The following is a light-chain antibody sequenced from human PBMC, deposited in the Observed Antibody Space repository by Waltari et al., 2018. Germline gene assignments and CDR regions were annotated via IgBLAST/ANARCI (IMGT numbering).Light chain of an antibody. CDR3: QQYYNWPPIT. J-gene: IGKJ4*01. CDR1: QTVKTN. Sequence: EVVITQSPGTLSVSLGEGDTLSCRASQTVKTNLAWYQQKPGQAPRLLIYGASTRATGVPARFSGSGSGTEFALTISSLQSEDFALYFCQQYYNWPPITFGGGTKVEMK. V-gene: IGKV3-15*01. CDR2: GAS.